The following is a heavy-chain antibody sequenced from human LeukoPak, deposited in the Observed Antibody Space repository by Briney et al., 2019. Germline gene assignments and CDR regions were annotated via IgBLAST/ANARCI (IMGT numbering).Heavy chain of an antibody. D-gene: IGHD1-1*01. J-gene: IGHJ4*02. Sequence: PGGSLRLSCPASGFSFEAYGMYWVRQAPGKGLVRVSGITWNSDDMAYADSVKGRFTISRDNAKNCLYPQMNSLTVEDTALYYCTRVTSWRTGFDYWGQGTLVTVSS. CDR2: ITWNSDDM. CDR3: TRVTSWRTGFDY. CDR1: GFSFEAYG. V-gene: IGHV3-9*01.